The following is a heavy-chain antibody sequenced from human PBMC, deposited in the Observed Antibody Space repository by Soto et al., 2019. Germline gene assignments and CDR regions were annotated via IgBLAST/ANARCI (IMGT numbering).Heavy chain of an antibody. D-gene: IGHD4-4*01. CDR3: ARDYLSSKPSLSYFDY. CDR1: GYTFISNG. J-gene: IGHJ4*02. CDR2: INPFKGST. V-gene: IGHV1-18*04. Sequence: ASVKVSCKASGYTFISNGISWLRQAPGQGFEWMGWINPFKGSTNHAQKFQGRITMTRDKSTSSVFMELTSLTSEDAAVYYCARDYLSSKPSLSYFDYWGQGALVTVSS.